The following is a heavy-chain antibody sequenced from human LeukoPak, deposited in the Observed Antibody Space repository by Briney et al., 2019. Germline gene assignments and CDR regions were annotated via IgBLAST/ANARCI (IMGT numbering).Heavy chain of an antibody. Sequence: SETLSLTCAVYGGSFSGYYWSWIRQPPGKGLEWIGEINHSGSTNYNPSLKSRVTISVDTSKNQFSLKLSSVTAADTAVYYCARARSYGMGVWGQGTTVTVSS. CDR1: GGSFSGYY. CDR3: ARARSYGMGV. J-gene: IGHJ6*02. V-gene: IGHV4-34*01. D-gene: IGHD3-3*01. CDR2: INHSGST.